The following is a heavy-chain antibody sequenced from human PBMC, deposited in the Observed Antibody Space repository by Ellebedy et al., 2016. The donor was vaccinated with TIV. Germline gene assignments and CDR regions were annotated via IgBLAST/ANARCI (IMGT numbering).Heavy chain of an antibody. CDR1: GYTFSDHK. V-gene: IGHV1-18*04. J-gene: IGHJ4*02. D-gene: IGHD3-9*01. Sequence: ASVKVSXXASGYTFSDHKMHWVRQAPGQGPEWMGWISTYNGKTESAQKFQGRVTMTTSASRTTAYMELRSLRSDDTAVYYCARENSNDWFWDYWGQGTLVTVSS. CDR3: ARENSNDWFWDY. CDR2: ISTYNGKT.